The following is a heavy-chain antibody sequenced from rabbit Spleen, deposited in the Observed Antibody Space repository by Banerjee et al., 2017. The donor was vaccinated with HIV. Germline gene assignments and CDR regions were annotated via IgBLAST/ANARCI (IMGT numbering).Heavy chain of an antibody. Sequence: QSLEVSGGDLVKPGASLTLTCTASGFSFSDRDVMCWVRQAPGKGLEWIACINTATGKPVYASWAKGRFTISKTSSTTVTLQMTSLTAADTATYFCARDIDGTDYIDRLNLWGQGTLVTVS. CDR2: INTATGKP. J-gene: IGHJ3*01. V-gene: IGHV1S40*01. CDR3: ARDIDGTDYIDRLNL. D-gene: IGHD1-1*01. CDR1: GFSFSDRDV.